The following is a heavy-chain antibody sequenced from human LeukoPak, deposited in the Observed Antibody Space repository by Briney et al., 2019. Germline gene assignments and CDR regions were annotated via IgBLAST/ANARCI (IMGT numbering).Heavy chain of an antibody. Sequence: GGSLRLSCAASGFTFSSYWMSWVRQAPGKGLEWVANIKQDGSEKYYVDSVKGRFTISRDNAKNSLYLQMNNLRAEDTAVYYCARDADPPGLSYCGGDCYGAFDIWGQGTMVTVSS. J-gene: IGHJ3*02. D-gene: IGHD2-21*02. CDR1: GFTFSSYW. CDR3: ARDADPPGLSYCGGDCYGAFDI. CDR2: IKQDGSEK. V-gene: IGHV3-7*01.